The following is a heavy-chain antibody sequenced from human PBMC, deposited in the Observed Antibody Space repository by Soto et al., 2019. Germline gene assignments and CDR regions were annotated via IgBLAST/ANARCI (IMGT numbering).Heavy chain of an antibody. Sequence: QVRLVESGGGAVQPGASLRLSCDASGFTFSTYALHWVRQAPGKGLEWVAFISYTGANQYYADSVKGRFTVSRDNSKNIASLQMTSLKPEDSAVYYWARDAFLYSRGAYYDHWGQGTLVTVSS. D-gene: IGHD4-4*01. CDR3: ARDAFLYSRGAYYDH. V-gene: IGHV3-30-3*01. CDR2: ISYTGANQ. CDR1: GFTFSTYA. J-gene: IGHJ4*02.